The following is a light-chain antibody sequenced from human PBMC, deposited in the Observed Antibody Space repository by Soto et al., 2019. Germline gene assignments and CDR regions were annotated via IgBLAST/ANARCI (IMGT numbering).Light chain of an antibody. J-gene: IGKJ4*01. Sequence: TLYASVVDRVTITCRASQSISSYLNWYQQKPVKAPKLLIYAASSLQSGDSSRFSGSGSGTDFSLTESSPQSEVFATYHYHQSYSTPLSFGG. CDR1: QSISSY. CDR2: AAS. V-gene: IGKV1-39*01. CDR3: HQSYSTPLS.